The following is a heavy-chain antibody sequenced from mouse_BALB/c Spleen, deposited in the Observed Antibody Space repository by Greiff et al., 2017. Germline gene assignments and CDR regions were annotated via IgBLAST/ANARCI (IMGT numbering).Heavy chain of an antibody. V-gene: IGHV1-54*03. D-gene: IGHD2-1*01. J-gene: IGHJ3*01. Sequence: ESGAELVRPGTSVKVSCKASGYAFTNYLIEWVKQRPGQGLEWIGVINPGSGGTNYNEKFKGKATLTADKSSSTAYMQLSSLTSDDSAVYFCARVDYYGNYYWGQGTLVTVSA. CDR1: GYAFTNYL. CDR3: ARVDYYGNYY. CDR2: INPGSGGT.